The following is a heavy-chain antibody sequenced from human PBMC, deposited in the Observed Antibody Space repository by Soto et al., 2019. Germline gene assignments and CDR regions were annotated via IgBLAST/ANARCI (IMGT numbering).Heavy chain of an antibody. Sequence: LRLSFAASGFTFSSYAMSWVRQAPGKGLEWVSAISGSGGSTYYADSVKGRFTISRDNSKNTLYLQMNSLRAEDTAVYYCAKSRDIVATIALEYWGQGTLVTVSS. J-gene: IGHJ4*02. CDR2: ISGSGGST. D-gene: IGHD5-12*01. CDR1: GFTFSSYA. V-gene: IGHV3-23*01. CDR3: AKSRDIVATIALEY.